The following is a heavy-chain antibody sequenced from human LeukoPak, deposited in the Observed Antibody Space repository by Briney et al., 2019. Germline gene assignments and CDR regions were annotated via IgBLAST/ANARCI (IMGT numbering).Heavy chain of an antibody. J-gene: IGHJ6*03. D-gene: IGHD3-22*01. CDR2: IYYSGST. Sequence: SETLSLTCTVSGGSISSSSYYWGWIRQPPGKGLEWIGSIYYSGSTYYNPSLKSRVTISVDTSKNQFSLKLSSVTAADTAVYYCAAPGDSSGYSPYYYYMDVWGKGTTVTVSS. V-gene: IGHV4-39*01. CDR3: AAPGDSSGYSPYYYYMDV. CDR1: GGSISSSSYY.